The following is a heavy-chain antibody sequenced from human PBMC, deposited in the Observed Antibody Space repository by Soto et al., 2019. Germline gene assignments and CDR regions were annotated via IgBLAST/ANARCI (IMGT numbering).Heavy chain of an antibody. Sequence: PGGSLRLSCAASGFTFSTYEMNWVRQAPGKGLEWVSYIDTRGSTIYYADSVKGRFTISRDNAKNTLYLHMNSLRAEDTAIYYCASDPPPQYGSSGYYYLLDYWGQGTLVTVSS. D-gene: IGHD3-22*01. CDR3: ASDPPPQYGSSGYYYLLDY. CDR1: GFTFSTYE. J-gene: IGHJ4*02. CDR2: IDTRGSTI. V-gene: IGHV3-48*03.